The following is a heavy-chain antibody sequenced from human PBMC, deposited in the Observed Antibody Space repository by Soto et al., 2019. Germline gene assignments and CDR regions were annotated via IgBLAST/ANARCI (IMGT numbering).Heavy chain of an antibody. Sequence: PSLTLSLTCTVSGGYISNSSYLWGWIRPPPRKGRQWIGSVSYSGSTKNNPSLKRRGSICVDTSKTQFSLKPSSVTAADPVLYYCARGPTMVVTAWWFDPWGQGTVVTVSS. CDR2: VSYSGST. CDR3: ARGPTMVVTAWWFDP. J-gene: IGHJ5*02. CDR1: GGYISNSSYL. V-gene: IGHV4-39*07. D-gene: IGHD2-21*02.